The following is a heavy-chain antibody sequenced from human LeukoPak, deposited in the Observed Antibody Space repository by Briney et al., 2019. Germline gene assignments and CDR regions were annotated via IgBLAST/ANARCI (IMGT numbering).Heavy chain of an antibody. CDR2: FYSGGST. V-gene: IGHV4-4*07. D-gene: IGHD5-12*01. CDR1: GGSISSYY. J-gene: IGHJ4*02. CDR3: ARVYSGYDLPGSLANYYFDY. Sequence: PSETLSLTCTGPGGSISSYYWSRIRQPAGKGLKWIGRFYSGGSTDYNPSLKSRVTMSVDTSKNQFSLKLSSVTAADTAVYYCARVYSGYDLPGSLANYYFDYWGQGTLATVSS.